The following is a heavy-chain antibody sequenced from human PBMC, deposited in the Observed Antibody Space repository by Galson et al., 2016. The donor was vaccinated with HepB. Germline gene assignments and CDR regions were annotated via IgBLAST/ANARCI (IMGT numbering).Heavy chain of an antibody. CDR2: ISSGSRYI. V-gene: IGHV3-21*01. Sequence: SLRFSCAASGFSCSSYSMNWVRQAPGQGLEWVSSISSGSRYIYSADSLKGRFTISRDNARNSLYLQLNILRAEDTAVYYCAKPRNSGTYHDALDVWGQGTKVTVAS. D-gene: IGHD1-26*01. CDR3: AKPRNSGTYHDALDV. CDR1: GFSCSSYS. J-gene: IGHJ3*01.